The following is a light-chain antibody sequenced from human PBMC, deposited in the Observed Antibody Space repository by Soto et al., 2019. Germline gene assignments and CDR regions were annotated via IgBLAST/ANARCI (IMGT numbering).Light chain of an antibody. V-gene: IGKV3-11*01. Sequence: EIVLTQSPATLSLSPGERATLSCRASQSVSSYLAWYQQKPGQAPRLLIYDASNRATGIPARFSGSGSGTDFTLTISSLEPEDFAVNYSQPRSNWPPITFGQGTRLEIK. CDR3: QPRSNWPPIT. CDR2: DAS. J-gene: IGKJ5*01. CDR1: QSVSSY.